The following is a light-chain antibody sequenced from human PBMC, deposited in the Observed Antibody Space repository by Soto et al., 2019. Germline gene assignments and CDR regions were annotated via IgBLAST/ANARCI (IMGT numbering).Light chain of an antibody. J-gene: IGLJ3*02. CDR3: AAWDDSLNAWV. CDR1: SSNIGSNT. Sequence: QSVLTQPPSASGTPGQRVTISCSGSSSNIGSNTVNWYQQLPGTAPKLLIYTYNQRPSGVPDRFSGSKSGNSASLAISGLQSEDEADYYCAAWDDSLNAWVFGGGTKVTVL. CDR2: TYN. V-gene: IGLV1-44*01.